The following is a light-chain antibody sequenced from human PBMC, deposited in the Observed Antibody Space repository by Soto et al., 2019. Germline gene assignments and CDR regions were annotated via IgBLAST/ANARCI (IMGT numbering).Light chain of an antibody. J-gene: IGKJ1*01. V-gene: IGKV3-20*01. CDR1: RSISRY. CDR3: HQYGAPPRT. Sequence: EIVLTQSPGTLSLSPGEGATLSCRASRSISRYLAWYQHQPGQAPRLLIYGASSRVTGIPDRFSGSGSGTEFSFTISRLDPEDFAIYYCHQYGAPPRTFGKGTKVDIK. CDR2: GAS.